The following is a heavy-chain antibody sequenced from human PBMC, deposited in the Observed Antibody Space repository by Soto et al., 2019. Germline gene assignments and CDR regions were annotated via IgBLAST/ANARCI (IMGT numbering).Heavy chain of an antibody. CDR1: GGTFSSYT. V-gene: IGHV1-69*02. D-gene: IGHD6-13*01. CDR2: IIPILGIA. Sequence: SVKVSCKASGGTFSSYTISWVRQAPGQGLEWMGRIIPILGIANYAQKFQGRVTITADKSTSTAYMELSSLRSEDTAVYYCARVSKGIAAAGTGYWGQGTLVTVSS. J-gene: IGHJ4*02. CDR3: ARVSKGIAAAGTGY.